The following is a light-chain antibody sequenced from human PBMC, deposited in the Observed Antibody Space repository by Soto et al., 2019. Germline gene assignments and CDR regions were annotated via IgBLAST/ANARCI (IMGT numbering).Light chain of an antibody. J-gene: IGKJ5*01. CDR1: QSVSSY. CDR2: GAS. V-gene: IGKV3-20*01. CDR3: QQYGSSLT. Sequence: EIVMTQSPATLSVSPVERATLSCRASQSVSSYLAWYQQKPGQAPRLLIYGASTRPTGIPDRFSGSGSGTDFTLTISRLEPEDFAVYYCQQYGSSLTFGQGTRLEIK.